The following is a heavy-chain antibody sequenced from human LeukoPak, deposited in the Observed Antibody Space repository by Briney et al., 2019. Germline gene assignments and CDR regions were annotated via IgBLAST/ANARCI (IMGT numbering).Heavy chain of an antibody. V-gene: IGHV3-30*18. CDR2: ISYDGSNK. CDR3: AKDSSTTNYYYGMDV. J-gene: IGHJ6*02. D-gene: IGHD6-13*01. Sequence: PGRSLRLSCAASGFTFSSYGMHWVRQAPGKGLEWVAVISYDGSNKYYADSVKGRFTISRDNSKNSLSLLLNSLRAEDTALYYCAKDSSTTNYYYGMDVWGQGTTVTVSS. CDR1: GFTFSSYG.